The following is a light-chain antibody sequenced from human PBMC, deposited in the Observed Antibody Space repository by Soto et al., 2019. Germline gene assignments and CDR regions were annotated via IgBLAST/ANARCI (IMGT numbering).Light chain of an antibody. V-gene: IGKV3-11*01. J-gene: IGKJ5*01. Sequence: IVLTQSPATPSLSPGERATLSCRASQSVSSYLAWYQQKPGQAPRLLIYGASTRATGIPARFSGSGSGTDFTLTISSLEPEDSAVYYCQQRSNWPPITFGQGTRLEIK. CDR3: QQRSNWPPIT. CDR1: QSVSSY. CDR2: GAS.